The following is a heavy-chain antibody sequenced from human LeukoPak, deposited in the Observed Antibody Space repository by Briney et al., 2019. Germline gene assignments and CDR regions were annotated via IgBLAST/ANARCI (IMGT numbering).Heavy chain of an antibody. CDR2: VYHSGST. CDR1: GGPINAYY. CDR3: AREGDYYDSGGYYRIDF. V-gene: IGHV4-59*01. D-gene: IGHD3-22*01. Sequence: SETLSLTCTVSGGPINAYYWSWIRQPPGKGLEWIGYVYHSGSTNYNPSLKSRVTMSVDTSNNQFSLKLSSVTAADTAMYYCAREGDYYDSGGYYRIDFWGQGTLVTVSS. J-gene: IGHJ4*02.